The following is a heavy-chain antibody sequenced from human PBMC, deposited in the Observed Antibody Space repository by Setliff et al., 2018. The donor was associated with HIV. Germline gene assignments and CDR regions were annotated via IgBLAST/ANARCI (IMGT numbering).Heavy chain of an antibody. CDR2: IIPIFGTS. CDR1: GGTFSSYA. J-gene: IGHJ6*03. CDR3: AREGVSLWFGELPSSYYMDV. Sequence: GASAKVSCKASGGTFSSYAISWVRQAPGQGLEWMGGIIPIFGTSNYPQKFQGRVTITADESTSTAYMELSSLRSEDTAVYYCAREGVSLWFGELPSSYYMDVWGKGTTVTVSS. D-gene: IGHD3-10*01. V-gene: IGHV1-69*13.